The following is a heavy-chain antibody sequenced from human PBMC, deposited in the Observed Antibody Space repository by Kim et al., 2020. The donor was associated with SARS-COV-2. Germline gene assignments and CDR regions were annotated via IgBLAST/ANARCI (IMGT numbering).Heavy chain of an antibody. Sequence: SETLSLTCAVYGGSFSGYYWSWIRQPPGKGLEWIGEINHSGSTNYNPSLKSRVTISVDTSKNQFSLKLSSVTAADTAVYYCARGTYYYGSGSYKPFDYWGQGTLVTVSS. CDR3: ARGTYYYGSGSYKPFDY. CDR2: INHSGST. D-gene: IGHD3-10*01. V-gene: IGHV4-34*01. J-gene: IGHJ4*02. CDR1: GGSFSGYY.